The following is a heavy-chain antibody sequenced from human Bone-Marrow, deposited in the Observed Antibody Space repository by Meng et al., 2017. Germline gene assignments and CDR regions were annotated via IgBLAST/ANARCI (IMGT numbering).Heavy chain of an antibody. D-gene: IGHD2-15*01. CDR1: GFTFSSYE. V-gene: IGHV3-48*03. CDR3: ARWYGYCSGGSCYSPGFYGMDV. Sequence: GESLKISCAASGFTFSSYEMNWVRRAPGKGLEWVSYISSSGSTIYYADSVKGRFTISRDNAKNSLYLQMNSLRAEDTAVYYCARWYGYCSGGSCYSPGFYGMDVWGQGTTVTVSS. J-gene: IGHJ6*02. CDR2: ISSSGSTI.